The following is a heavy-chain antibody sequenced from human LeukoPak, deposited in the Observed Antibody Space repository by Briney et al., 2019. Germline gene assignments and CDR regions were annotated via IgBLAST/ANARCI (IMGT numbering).Heavy chain of an antibody. J-gene: IGHJ4*02. V-gene: IGHV4-39*07. CDR2: IYYSGST. CDR1: GGSISSSSYY. Sequence: SETLSLTCTVSGGSISSSSYYWGWIRQPPGKGLEWIGSIYYSGSTYYNPSLKSRVTISVDTSKIQFSLKLSSVTAADTAVYYCARDHYSVGGSYQFDYWGQGTLVTVSS. CDR3: ARDHYSVGGSYQFDY. D-gene: IGHD1-26*01.